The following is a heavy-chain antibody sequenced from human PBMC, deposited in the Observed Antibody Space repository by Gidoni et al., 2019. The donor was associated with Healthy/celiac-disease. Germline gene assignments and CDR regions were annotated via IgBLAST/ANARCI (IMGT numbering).Heavy chain of an antibody. Sequence: EVQLVESGGGLVQPGGSLRLSCAASGFTVSSNYMSWVRQAPGKGREWVSVIYSGGSTYYADSVKGRFTISRDNSKNTLYLQMNSLRAEDTAVYYCARDRSSSSPYYYYYGMDVWGQGTTVTVSS. D-gene: IGHD6-6*01. CDR2: IYSGGST. CDR3: ARDRSSSSPYYYYYGMDV. CDR1: GFTVSSNY. V-gene: IGHV3-66*01. J-gene: IGHJ6*02.